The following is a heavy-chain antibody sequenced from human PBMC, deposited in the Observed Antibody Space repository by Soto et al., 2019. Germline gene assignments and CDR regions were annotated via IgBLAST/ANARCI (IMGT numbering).Heavy chain of an antibody. CDR2: INQSGTT. CDR3: ARRYCSDSYCSYFDY. CDR1: GGSVSGYF. J-gene: IGHJ4*02. V-gene: IGHV4-34*01. D-gene: IGHD2-15*01. Sequence: SETLSLICAVYGGSVSGYFWSWIRQPPGKGLEWIGEINQSGTTSYGPSLDSRVTTSVDTSKNQFSLRLSSVTAADTAIYYCARRYCSDSYCSYFDYWGRGTQVTVSS.